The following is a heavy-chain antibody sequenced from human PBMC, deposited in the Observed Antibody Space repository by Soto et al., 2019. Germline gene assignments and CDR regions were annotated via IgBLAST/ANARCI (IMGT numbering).Heavy chain of an antibody. CDR2: FYKSGTP. D-gene: IGHD3-22*01. J-gene: IGHJ3*02. CDR3: ARTYDNSGPNSGGYAFDI. V-gene: IGHV4-59*01. Sequence: QVQLQESGPGLVKPSETLSFTCTVSGDSINSYYWSWIRQPPGKGLEWIAYFYKSGTPNYNPSLKCLVTISVDTSKNQFSLKLSSVTAADTAVYYCARTYDNSGPNSGGYAFDIWGQGTMLTVSS. CDR1: GDSINSYY.